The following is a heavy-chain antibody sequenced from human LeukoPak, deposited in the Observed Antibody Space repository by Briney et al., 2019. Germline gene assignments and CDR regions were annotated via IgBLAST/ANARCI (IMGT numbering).Heavy chain of an antibody. Sequence: GGSLRLSCAASGFTFSRYAMTWVRQAPGKGLEWVSCIGDSGTFYADSVKGRSTIFRDNAKNTLYLQMNSLRAEDTAVYYCVRDLGGRSGHWGQGTLVTVSS. CDR2: IGDSGT. V-gene: IGHV3-69-1*01. D-gene: IGHD1-26*01. CDR1: GFTFSRYA. J-gene: IGHJ4*02. CDR3: VRDLGGRSGH.